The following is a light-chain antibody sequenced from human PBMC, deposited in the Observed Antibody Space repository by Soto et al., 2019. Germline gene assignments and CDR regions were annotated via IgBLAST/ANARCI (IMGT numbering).Light chain of an antibody. Sequence: QSALTQPASVSGSPGQSITVSCTGTGSDVGGYDLVSWYQQHPGKAPKIMIYEVFKRPSGVSYRFSGSKSGNTASLTISGLQAEDEADYYCCSYARSDTYVFGTGTKVTVL. J-gene: IGLJ1*01. CDR3: CSYARSDTYV. CDR2: EVF. V-gene: IGLV2-23*02. CDR1: GSDVGGYDL.